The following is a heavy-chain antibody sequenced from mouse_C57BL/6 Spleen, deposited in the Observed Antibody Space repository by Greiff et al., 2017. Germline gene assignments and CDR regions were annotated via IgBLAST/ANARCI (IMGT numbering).Heavy chain of an antibody. V-gene: IGHV1-69*01. Sequence: QVPLQQPGAELVMPGASVKLSCKASGYPFTSYWMHWVKQGTGQGLEWIGEIDPSDSYTNYNQKFKGKSTLSVDKSSSTAYMQLSSLTAEDSAVYYCARRGAVVAHFDDWGQGTTLTVSS. CDR3: ARRGAVVAHFDD. J-gene: IGHJ2*01. CDR1: GYPFTSYW. CDR2: IDPSDSYT. D-gene: IGHD1-1*01.